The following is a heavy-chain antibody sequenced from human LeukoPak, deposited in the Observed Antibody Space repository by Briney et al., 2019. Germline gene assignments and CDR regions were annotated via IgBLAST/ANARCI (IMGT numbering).Heavy chain of an antibody. Sequence: GGSLRLSCAASGFTFSDYYMSWIRQAPGKGLEWVSYISSSSSYTNYADSVKGRFTISRDNAKNPLYLQMNSLRAEDTAVYYCARDLIPTDYYDSSGYFDYWGQGTLVTVSS. J-gene: IGHJ4*02. D-gene: IGHD3-22*01. CDR1: GFTFSDYY. CDR3: ARDLIPTDYYDSSGYFDY. V-gene: IGHV3-11*06. CDR2: ISSSSSYT.